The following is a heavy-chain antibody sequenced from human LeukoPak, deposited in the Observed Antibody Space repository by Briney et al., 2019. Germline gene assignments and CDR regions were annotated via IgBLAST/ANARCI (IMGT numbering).Heavy chain of an antibody. CDR1: GVSISSGTHY. V-gene: IGHV4-61*03. D-gene: IGHD2-8*01. CDR2: IHYSGST. J-gene: IGHJ3*02. Sequence: SETLSLTCTVSGVSISSGTHYWSWIRQPPGTQLEWIGYIHYSGSTNYNPSLKSRVTISVDTSKNHFSLKLGSVTAADTAVYYCARGWYCTNGVCGVGDAFDIWGQGTMVTVSS. CDR3: ARGWYCTNGVCGVGDAFDI.